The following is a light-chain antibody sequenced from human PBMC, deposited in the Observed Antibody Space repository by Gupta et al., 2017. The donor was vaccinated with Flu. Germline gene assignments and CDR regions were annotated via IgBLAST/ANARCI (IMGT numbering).Light chain of an antibody. CDR3: QHRSNWPPYT. Sequence: EIVLTQSPGTLSLSPGEGATLSCRASQSVGSYLAWYQQKPGQTPRLLIYDASNRAAGIPPRFSGSGSGTDFTLTISNLEPEDFAVYYCQHRSNWPPYTFGQGTKLEIK. J-gene: IGKJ2*01. CDR1: QSVGSY. V-gene: IGKV3-11*01. CDR2: DAS.